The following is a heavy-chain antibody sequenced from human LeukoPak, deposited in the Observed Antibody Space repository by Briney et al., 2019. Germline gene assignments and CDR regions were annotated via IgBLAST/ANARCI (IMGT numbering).Heavy chain of an antibody. Sequence: PSATLSLTCTDSGGSISTYYWSWIRQPPGKGLEWIGYIYYSGSTNYNPSLKSRVTISVDTSKNQFSLKLSSVTAADTAVYYCARVGDIVAAPPAFDYWGQGTLVTVSS. D-gene: IGHD2-2*01. V-gene: IGHV4-59*08. CDR2: IYYSGST. CDR3: ARVGDIVAAPPAFDY. J-gene: IGHJ4*02. CDR1: GGSISTYY.